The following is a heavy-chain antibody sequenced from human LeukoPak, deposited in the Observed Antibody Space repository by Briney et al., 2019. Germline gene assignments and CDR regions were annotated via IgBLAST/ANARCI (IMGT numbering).Heavy chain of an antibody. CDR3: ARAWVTGIKNYYYYYMDV. Sequence: SSETLSLTCSVSGGSISSFYWSWVRRPAGKGLEWIGRIFASGGTSYNPSLKSRVTISVDKSKNQFSLNLSSVTAADTAVYFCARAWVTGIKNYYYYYMDVWGKGTTVTVSS. CDR2: IFASGGT. D-gene: IGHD2-21*02. V-gene: IGHV4-4*07. J-gene: IGHJ6*03. CDR1: GGSISSFY.